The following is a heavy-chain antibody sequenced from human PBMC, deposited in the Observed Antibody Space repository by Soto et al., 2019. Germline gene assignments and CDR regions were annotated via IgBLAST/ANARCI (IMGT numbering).Heavy chain of an antibody. Sequence: LRLSFAASGFTFSNFGMHWVRQAPGKGLEWVAVIWYDGSKQYYADYVKGRFTISRDDSKNTLYLQLNSLRGEDTAVYYCARWLYQRFDYWGQGNMVAVSS. CDR3: ARWLYQRFDY. V-gene: IGHV3-33*01. CDR1: GFTFSNFG. J-gene: IGHJ4*02. D-gene: IGHD2-2*02. CDR2: IWYDGSKQ.